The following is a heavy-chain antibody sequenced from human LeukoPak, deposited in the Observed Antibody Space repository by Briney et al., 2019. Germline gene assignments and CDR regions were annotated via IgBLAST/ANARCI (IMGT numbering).Heavy chain of an antibody. V-gene: IGHV3-30*18. CDR1: GFTFSSYG. D-gene: IGHD6-19*01. Sequence: PGRSLRLSCAASGFTFSSYGMYWVRQAPGKGLEWVVVISNDGSDKYYADSVKGRFTIPRDNSKNTLYLQMNSLRAEDTAVYYCAKGYSTGWYGGVDYWGQGTLVTASS. J-gene: IGHJ4*02. CDR2: ISNDGSDK. CDR3: AKGYSTGWYGGVDY.